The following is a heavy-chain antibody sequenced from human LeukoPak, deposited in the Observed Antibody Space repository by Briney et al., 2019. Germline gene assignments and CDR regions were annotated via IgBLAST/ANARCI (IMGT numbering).Heavy chain of an antibody. J-gene: IGHJ6*04. D-gene: IGHD3-9*01. CDR1: GYTFTSYY. V-gene: IGHV1-46*01. CDR2: INPSGGST. Sequence: ASVKVSCKASGYTFTSYYMHWVRQASGQGLEWMGIINPSGGSTSYAQKFQGRVTMTRDTSTSTVYMELSSLRSEDTAVYYCARGGYYDILTGNYGMDVWGKGTTVTVSS. CDR3: ARGGYYDILTGNYGMDV.